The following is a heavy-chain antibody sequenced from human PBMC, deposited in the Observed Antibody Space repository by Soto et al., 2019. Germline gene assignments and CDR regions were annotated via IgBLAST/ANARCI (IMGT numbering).Heavy chain of an antibody. D-gene: IGHD6-13*01. CDR1: GFTFSSHA. CDR2: LSGSGGSI. V-gene: IGHV3-23*01. CDR3: AKVSSSWYAGFFDL. Sequence: GGSLRLSCTASGFTFSSHAMTWVRQAPGKGLEWVSGLSGSGGSIYYADSVKGRFTISRDNSMNTLYLQMKSLRAEDTAVYYCAKVSSSWYAGFFDLWGQRTQVTVSS. J-gene: IGHJ4*02.